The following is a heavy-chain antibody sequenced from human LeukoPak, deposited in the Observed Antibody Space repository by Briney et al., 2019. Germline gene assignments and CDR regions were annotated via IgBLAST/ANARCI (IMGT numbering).Heavy chain of an antibody. V-gene: IGHV4-4*07. CDR1: GGSISSYY. CDR2: IYISGNT. Sequence: RTSETLSLTCTVSGGSISSYYWSWIRQPAGKGLEWIGRIYISGNTNYNPSLKSRVTMSADTSKNQFSLKLSSVTAADTAVYHCARGGRNSGYDLYGMDVWGQGTTVTVSS. J-gene: IGHJ6*02. D-gene: IGHD5-12*01. CDR3: ARGGRNSGYDLYGMDV.